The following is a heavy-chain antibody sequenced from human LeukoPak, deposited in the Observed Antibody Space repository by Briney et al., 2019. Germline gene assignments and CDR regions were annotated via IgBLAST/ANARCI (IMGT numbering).Heavy chain of an antibody. CDR1: GYTFTSYD. D-gene: IGHD3-22*01. V-gene: IGHV1-8*01. CDR3: TRDVGTMIVFPYFQH. CDR2: MNPNSGNT. Sequence: GASVKVSCRASGYTFTSYDINWVRQATGQGLEWMGWMNPNSGNTGYAQKFQGRVTMTRNTSISTAYMELSSLKTEDTAVYYCTRDVGTMIVFPYFQHWGQGTLVTVTS. J-gene: IGHJ1*01.